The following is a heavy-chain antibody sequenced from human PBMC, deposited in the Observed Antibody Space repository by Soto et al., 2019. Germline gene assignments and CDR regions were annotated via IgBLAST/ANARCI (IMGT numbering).Heavy chain of an antibody. Sequence: EVQLVESGGGLVQPGGSLRLSCAASGFTFTTYWMSWVRQAPGRGLEWVANIKQDGSEKYYVDSVKGRFTISRDNAKNSLYLQMNSLRAEDTAVYYCARVFADGYCSGGSCYSPEVFMDVWGQGTTVTVSS. J-gene: IGHJ6*02. CDR3: ARVFADGYCSGGSCYSPEVFMDV. CDR2: IKQDGSEK. CDR1: GFTFTTYW. D-gene: IGHD2-15*01. V-gene: IGHV3-7*01.